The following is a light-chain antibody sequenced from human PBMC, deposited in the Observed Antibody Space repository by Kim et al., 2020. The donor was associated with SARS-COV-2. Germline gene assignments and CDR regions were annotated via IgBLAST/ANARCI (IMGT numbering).Light chain of an antibody. J-gene: IGLJ2*01. V-gene: IGLV3-19*01. CDR2: GKN. Sequence: ALGQTDRNTCQGDSLRSYYASWYQQKQGQAPVLVIYGKNNRPSGIPDRFSGSSSGNTASLTITGAQAEDEADYYCNSRDSSGNHVVFGGGTQLTVL. CDR1: SLRSYY. CDR3: NSRDSSGNHVV.